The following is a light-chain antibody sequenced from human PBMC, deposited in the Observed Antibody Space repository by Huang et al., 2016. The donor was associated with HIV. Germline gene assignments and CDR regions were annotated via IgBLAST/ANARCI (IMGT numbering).Light chain of an antibody. J-gene: IGKJ1*01. V-gene: IGKV4-1*01. CDR2: GAS. Sequence: DIVMTQSPESLAVSLGERATINCKSSRNVLYTSNNKNYLGWYQQKAGQPPKLLIYGASTRESGVPDRFSGSGSGTDFTLTISSLQAEDVAVYYCQQYYSIPPTFGQGTKVEIK. CDR1: RNVLYTSNNKNY. CDR3: QQYYSIPPT.